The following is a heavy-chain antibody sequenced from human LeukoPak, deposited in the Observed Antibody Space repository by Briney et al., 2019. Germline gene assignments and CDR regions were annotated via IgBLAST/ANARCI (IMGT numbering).Heavy chain of an antibody. CDR3: ARGSLTAAGTFDY. CDR1: GGSLNTPNYY. CDR2: IYTSGST. Sequence: PSETLSLTCTVSGGSLNTPNYYWSWIRQPAGKGLEWIGRIYTSGSTNYNPSFKSRVTMSVDTSKNQFSLKLSSVTAADTAVYYCARGSLTAAGTFDYWGQGTLVTVSS. D-gene: IGHD6-13*01. V-gene: IGHV4-61*02. J-gene: IGHJ4*02.